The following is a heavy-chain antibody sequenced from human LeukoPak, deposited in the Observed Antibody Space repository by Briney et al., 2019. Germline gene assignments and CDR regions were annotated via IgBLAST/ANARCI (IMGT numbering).Heavy chain of an antibody. V-gene: IGHV1-69*13. CDR2: IIPIFGTA. Sequence: GASVKVSCKASGGTFSSYVISWVRQAPGQGLEWMGGIIPIFGTANYAQKFQGRVTITADESTSTAYMELRSLRSEDTAVYYCARGPYDSRGQDYYYYYMDVWGRGTTVTVS. J-gene: IGHJ6*03. CDR3: ARGPYDSRGQDYYYYYMDV. D-gene: IGHD3-22*01. CDR1: GGTFSSYV.